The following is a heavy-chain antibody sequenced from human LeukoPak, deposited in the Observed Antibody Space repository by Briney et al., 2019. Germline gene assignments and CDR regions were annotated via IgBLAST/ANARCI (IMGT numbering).Heavy chain of an antibody. CDR1: GGTFSSYA. CDR2: IIPIFGAA. Sequence: SVKVSCKASGGTFSSYAISWVRQAPGQGLEWMGGIIPIFGAANYAQKFQGRVTITADESTSTAYMELSSLRSEDTAVYYCARVGYYYDSSGYRYWGQGTLVTVSS. D-gene: IGHD3-22*01. CDR3: ARVGYYYDSSGYRY. V-gene: IGHV1-69*13. J-gene: IGHJ4*02.